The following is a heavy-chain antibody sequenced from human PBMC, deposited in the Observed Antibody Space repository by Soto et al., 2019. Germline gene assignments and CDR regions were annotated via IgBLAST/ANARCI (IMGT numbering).Heavy chain of an antibody. CDR2: IYIDGST. J-gene: IGHJ6*02. CDR1: GFTVSGNS. V-gene: IGHV3-53*01. CDR3: ARDGGSGTAVAGIPYSGMDV. Sequence: EVQLVDSGGDLIQPGGSLRLSCGASGFTVSGNSLSWVRQAPGKGLEWVSYIYIDGSTYYADSVRGRFTLTRDNSKNTLYLQMNNLRGEDTAVYYCARDGGSGTAVAGIPYSGMDVWGQGTTVTVSS. D-gene: IGHD6-19*01.